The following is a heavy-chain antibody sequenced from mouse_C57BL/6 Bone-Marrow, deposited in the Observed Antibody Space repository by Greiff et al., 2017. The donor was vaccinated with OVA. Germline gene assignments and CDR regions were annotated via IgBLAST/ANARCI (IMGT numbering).Heavy chain of an antibody. Sequence: QVQLQQPGAELVMPGASVKLSCKASGYTFTSYWMHWVKQRPGQGLEWIGEIDPSDSYTNYNQKFKGKSTLTVDKSSSTAYMQLSSLTSEDSAVYYCAREVKNATGRFDYWGQGTTLTVSS. CDR3: AREVKNATGRFDY. J-gene: IGHJ2*01. CDR2: IDPSDSYT. V-gene: IGHV1-69*01. CDR1: GYTFTSYW. D-gene: IGHD1-1*01.